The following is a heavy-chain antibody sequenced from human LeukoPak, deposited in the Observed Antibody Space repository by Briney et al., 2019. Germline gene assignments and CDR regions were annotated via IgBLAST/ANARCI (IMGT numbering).Heavy chain of an antibody. D-gene: IGHD5-18*01. CDR3: ARVSRIQLWLPLSGGAFDI. J-gene: IGHJ3*02. CDR2: ISSSSSTI. CDR1: GFTFSSYS. Sequence: GGSLRLSCAASGFTFSSYSMNWVRQAPGKGLEWVSYISSSSSTIYYADSVKGRFTISRDNAKNSLYLQMNSLRAEDTAVYYCARVSRIQLWLPLSGGAFDIWGQGTMVTVSS. V-gene: IGHV3-48*01.